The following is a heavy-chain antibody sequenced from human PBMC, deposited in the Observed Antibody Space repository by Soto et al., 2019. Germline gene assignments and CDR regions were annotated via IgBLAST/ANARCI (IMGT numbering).Heavy chain of an antibody. D-gene: IGHD5-18*01. Sequence: EVQLVQSGAEVKKPGESLRISCKGSGYSFSTYWIGWVRQMPGKGLEWMGIIYPGDSDTRYSPSFQGQVTISADKSINTAYLQWSSLKASDTAMYYCARFLTLRYSGDYVDCWGQGTLVTVSS. CDR1: GYSFSTYW. V-gene: IGHV5-51*01. CDR2: IYPGDSDT. J-gene: IGHJ4*02. CDR3: ARFLTLRYSGDYVDC.